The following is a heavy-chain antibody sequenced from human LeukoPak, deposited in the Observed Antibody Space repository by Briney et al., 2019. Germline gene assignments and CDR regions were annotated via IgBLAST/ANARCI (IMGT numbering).Heavy chain of an antibody. Sequence: GESLRLSCAASGFTFSSYSMNWVRQAPGKGLEWVSYIRVGSTTIYYADSVKGRFTISRDNAKNSLYLQMNSLRAEDTAVYYCAREAPTMVRGVIIAYYFDEWGQGTLVTVSS. J-gene: IGHJ4*02. CDR2: IRVGSTTI. CDR3: AREAPTMVRGVIIAYYFDE. CDR1: GFTFSSYS. V-gene: IGHV3-48*01. D-gene: IGHD3-10*01.